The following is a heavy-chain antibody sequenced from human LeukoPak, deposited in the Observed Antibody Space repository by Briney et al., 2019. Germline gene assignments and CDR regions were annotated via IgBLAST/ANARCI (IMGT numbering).Heavy chain of an antibody. J-gene: IGHJ4*02. CDR1: GGSIGSYY. Sequence: PSQTLSLTCTVSGGSIGSYYWSWIRQPPGKGLEWIGYIHYSGSIDYNPSLKSRLTISIDVSKDQFSLKLSSVTAADTAVYYCARAPIAALGLYYFDYWGQGTLVTVSS. CDR2: IHYSGSI. CDR3: ARAPIAALGLYYFDY. D-gene: IGHD6-13*01. V-gene: IGHV4-59*01.